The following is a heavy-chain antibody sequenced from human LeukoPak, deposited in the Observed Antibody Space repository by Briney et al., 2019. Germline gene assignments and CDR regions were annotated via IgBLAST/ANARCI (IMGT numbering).Heavy chain of an antibody. D-gene: IGHD3-10*01. J-gene: IGHJ6*02. CDR2: TSGSGGST. Sequence: GGSLRLSCAASGFTFSSYAMSWVRQAPGKGLEWVSATSGSGGSTYYADSVKGRFTISRDNSKNTLYLQMNSLRAEDTAVYYCAKDKELWFGELLPPNYYYGMDVWGQGTTVTVSS. CDR1: GFTFSSYA. V-gene: IGHV3-23*01. CDR3: AKDKELWFGELLPPNYYYGMDV.